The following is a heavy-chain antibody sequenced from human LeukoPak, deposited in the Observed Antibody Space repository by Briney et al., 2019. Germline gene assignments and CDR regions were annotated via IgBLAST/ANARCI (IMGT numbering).Heavy chain of an antibody. CDR3: ARGTVEVATGP. V-gene: IGHV1-46*01. CDR2: INPSGGST. D-gene: IGHD5-24*01. CDR1: GYTLTSYY. J-gene: IGHJ5*02. Sequence: ASVKESCQASGYTLTSYYMHWVRQAPGQRLEWMGIINPSGGSTSYAQKFQGRVTMTRDTSTRTVYIKVNSLRSEDTAVYYCARGTVEVATGPWGQGTLVTVSS.